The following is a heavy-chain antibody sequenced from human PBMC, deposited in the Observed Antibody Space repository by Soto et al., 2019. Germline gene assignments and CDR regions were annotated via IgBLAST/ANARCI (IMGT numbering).Heavy chain of an antibody. Sequence: GESLKISCKGSGYSFAGYWITWVRQKPGKGLEWMGRIDPSDSQTYYSPSFRGHVTISVTKSITTVFLQWSSLRASDTAMYYCARHPNDMAIHYQYYGMDVWGQGTTVTVSS. CDR1: GYSFAGYW. D-gene: IGHD1-1*01. CDR3: ARHPNDMAIHYQYYGMDV. V-gene: IGHV5-10-1*01. J-gene: IGHJ6*02. CDR2: IDPSDSQT.